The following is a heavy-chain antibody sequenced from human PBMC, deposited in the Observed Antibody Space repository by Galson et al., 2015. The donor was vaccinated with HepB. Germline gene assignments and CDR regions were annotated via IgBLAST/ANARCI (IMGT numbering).Heavy chain of an antibody. CDR1: GFTFSNYA. D-gene: IGHD2-2*01. V-gene: IGHV3-23*01. CDR3: ATWGYCSATGCYAGRFKY. CDR2: IGSSGDTT. Sequence: SLRLSCAASGFTFSNYAMSWVRQTPGEGLQWVSAIGSSGDTTYYADYVKGRCTISRDNSKNTLYLQMTSLRVEDTAVYYCATWGYCSATGCYAGRFKYWGQGTLVIVSS. J-gene: IGHJ4*02.